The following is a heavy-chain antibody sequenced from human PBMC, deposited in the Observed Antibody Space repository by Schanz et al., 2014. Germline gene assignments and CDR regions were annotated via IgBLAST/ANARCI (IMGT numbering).Heavy chain of an antibody. CDR1: GYTFSDYG. J-gene: IGHJ4*02. V-gene: IGHV1-18*01. CDR3: ARDRLECGAECYSVEVFEI. D-gene: IGHD2-21*01. CDR2: ISPYTGNT. Sequence: QVQLVQSGDEVKKPGASVKVSCKTSGYTFSDYGITWVRQAPGQGLEWVGWISPYTGNTHYFDKMEGRVTMTTDTSTSTAYMELRSLRSEDTAVYYCARDRLECGAECYSVEVFEIWGQGTLVTVSS.